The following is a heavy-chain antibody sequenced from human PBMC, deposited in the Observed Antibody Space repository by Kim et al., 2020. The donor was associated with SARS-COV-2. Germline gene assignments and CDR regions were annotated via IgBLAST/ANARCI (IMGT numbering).Heavy chain of an antibody. CDR2: ISYDGSHQ. CDR1: GFTFSSHG. CDR3: AREGLRFMEWLSTPLTFDY. V-gene: IGHV3-30*03. Sequence: GGSLRLSCAASGFTFSSHGMHLVRQAPGKGLEWVAVISYDGSHQYYADSVKGRFTISRDNSQNTVFLQMKSLRAEDTAVYYCAREGLRFMEWLSTPLTFDYWGQGTLVTVSS. J-gene: IGHJ4*02. D-gene: IGHD3-3*01.